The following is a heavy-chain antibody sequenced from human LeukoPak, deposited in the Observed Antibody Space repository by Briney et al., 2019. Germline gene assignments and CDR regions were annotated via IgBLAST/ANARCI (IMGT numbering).Heavy chain of an antibody. CDR2: IKQDGSEK. J-gene: IGHJ4*02. CDR1: GFTFSSYW. Sequence: GGSLRLSCGASGFTFSSYWMSWARQAPGKGLEWVANIKQDGSEKYYVDSVKGRFTISRDNAKNSLYLQMNSLRAEDTAEYYCAREAGGSSHWGQGTLVTVSS. CDR3: AREAGGSSH. V-gene: IGHV3-7*01. D-gene: IGHD2-2*01.